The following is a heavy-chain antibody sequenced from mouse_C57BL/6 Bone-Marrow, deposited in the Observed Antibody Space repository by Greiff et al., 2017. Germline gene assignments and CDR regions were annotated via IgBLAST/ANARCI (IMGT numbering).Heavy chain of an antibody. CDR2: ISDGGSYT. CDR3: ASYYGYDVRFAY. D-gene: IGHD2-2*01. V-gene: IGHV5-4*03. Sequence: EVKVVESGGGLVKPGGSLKLSCAASGFTFSSYAMSWVRQTPEKRLEWVATISDGGSYTYYPDNVKGRFTISRDNAKNNLYLQMSHLKSEDTAMYYCASYYGYDVRFAYWGQGTLVTVSA. J-gene: IGHJ3*01. CDR1: GFTFSSYA.